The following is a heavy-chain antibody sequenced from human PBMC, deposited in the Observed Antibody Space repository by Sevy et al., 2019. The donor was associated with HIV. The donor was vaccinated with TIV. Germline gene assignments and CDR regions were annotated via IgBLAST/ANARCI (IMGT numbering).Heavy chain of an antibody. CDR3: ARASPGYYDTSGPPYYFDY. J-gene: IGHJ4*01. CDR2: IYPGDSDT. D-gene: IGHD3-22*01. Sequence: GESLKISCKGSGYSFTSYWIGWVRQMPGKGLEWMGVIYPGDSDTRYSPSFQGQVTISADKSFSTAYLQWSSLKASDTAMYYCARASPGYYDTSGPPYYFDYWGHRTLVTVSS. CDR1: GYSFTSYW. V-gene: IGHV5-51*01.